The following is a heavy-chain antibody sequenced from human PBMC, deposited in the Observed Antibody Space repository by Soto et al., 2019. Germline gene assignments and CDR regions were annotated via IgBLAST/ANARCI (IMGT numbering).Heavy chain of an antibody. CDR1: GFSLSTSGMR. D-gene: IGHD3-22*01. CDR2: IDWDDDK. J-gene: IGHJ4*02. Sequence: SGPTLVNPTQTLTLTCTFSGFSLSTSGMRVSWIRQPPGKALEWLARIDWDDDKFYSTSLKTRLTISKDTSKNQVVLTMTNMDPVDTATYYCARVKRDSSGYLFDYWGQGTLVTVSS. CDR3: ARVKRDSSGYLFDY. V-gene: IGHV2-70*04.